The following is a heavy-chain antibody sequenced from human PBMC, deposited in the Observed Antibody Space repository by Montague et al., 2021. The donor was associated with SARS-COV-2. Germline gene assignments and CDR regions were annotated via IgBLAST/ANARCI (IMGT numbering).Heavy chain of an antibody. Sequence: SETLSLTCTVSGGSISTSYYWGWIRQPPGKGLEWIGSIYYSGSTYYNPSLKSRVTISVDTSKNQFSLKLSSVTAADTAVYYCARDATVTTFNYYGMDVWGQGTTVTVSS. J-gene: IGHJ6*02. CDR2: IYYSGST. CDR3: ARDATVTTFNYYGMDV. V-gene: IGHV4-39*07. CDR1: GGSISTSYY. D-gene: IGHD4-17*01.